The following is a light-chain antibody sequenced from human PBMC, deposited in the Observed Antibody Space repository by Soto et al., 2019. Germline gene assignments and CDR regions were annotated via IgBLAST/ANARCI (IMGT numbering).Light chain of an antibody. J-gene: IGKJ1*01. CDR3: KHYGSSGT. CDR1: QSVSNNY. Sequence: EIVFPPSPGTLSLSPGERATISCRASQSVSNNYLAWYQQKPGQAPRLLIYGASNRATGIPDRFSGSGSGTDFTLPISRLEPEDFAVDDCKHYGSSGTVGQGTKGDIK. CDR2: GAS. V-gene: IGKV3-20*01.